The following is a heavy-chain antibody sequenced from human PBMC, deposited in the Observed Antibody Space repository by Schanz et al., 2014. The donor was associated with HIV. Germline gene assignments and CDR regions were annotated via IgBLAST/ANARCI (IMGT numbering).Heavy chain of an antibody. J-gene: IGHJ4*02. D-gene: IGHD6-19*01. CDR2: IWYDGSNT. CDR1: GFTFDSYG. Sequence: QVQLVESGGGVVQPGRSLRLSCAASGFTFDSYGMHWVRQAPGKGLEWVAVIWYDGSNTYYADSVKGRFTISRDNSKKTLYLQMNSLRAEDTAMYYCARGNAVAGYDYWGQGTLVTVSS. CDR3: ARGNAVAGYDY. V-gene: IGHV3-33*08.